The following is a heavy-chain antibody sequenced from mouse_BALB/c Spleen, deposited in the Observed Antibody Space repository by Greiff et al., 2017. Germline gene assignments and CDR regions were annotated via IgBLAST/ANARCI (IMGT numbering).Heavy chain of an antibody. CDR1: GFTFSSYA. V-gene: IGHV5-9-4*01. J-gene: IGHJ2*01. Sequence: EVKLMESGGGLVKPGGSLKLSCAASGFTFSSYAMAWVRQSPEKRLEWVAEISSGGSYTYYPDTVTGRFTISRDNAKNTLYLEMSSLRSEDTAMYYCARAPITGTVTHYLDYWGQGTTLTVSS. CDR2: ISSGGSYT. CDR3: ARAPITGTVTHYLDY. D-gene: IGHD4-1*01.